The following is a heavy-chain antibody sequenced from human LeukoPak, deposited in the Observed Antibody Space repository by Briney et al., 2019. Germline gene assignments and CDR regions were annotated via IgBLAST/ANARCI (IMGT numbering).Heavy chain of an antibody. CDR1: GFTFSSYA. D-gene: IGHD3-10*01. CDR3: AKDHGSLGSRLN. CDR2: ISGSGANK. Sequence: GGSLRLSCAASGFTFSSYAMNWVRQAPGKGLEWVSSISGSGANKYYADSVKGRFTISRDNSENTLYLQVNSLRVEDTAVYYCAKDHGSLGSRLNWGQGTLVTVSS. V-gene: IGHV3-23*01. J-gene: IGHJ4*02.